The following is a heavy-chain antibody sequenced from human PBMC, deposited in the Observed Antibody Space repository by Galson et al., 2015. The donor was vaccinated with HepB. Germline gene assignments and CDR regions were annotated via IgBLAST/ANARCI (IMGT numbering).Heavy chain of an antibody. CDR1: GFTFSSYG. CDR3: AKVAGVGTWYFDL. Sequence: SLRLSCAASGFTFSSYGMHWVRQAPGKELEWVAVISYDGSKKYYADSVKGRFTISRDNSKNTLFLQMNSLRAEDTAVYYCAKVAGVGTWYFDLWGRGALVTVSS. V-gene: IGHV3-30*18. CDR2: ISYDGSKK. J-gene: IGHJ2*01. D-gene: IGHD6-19*01.